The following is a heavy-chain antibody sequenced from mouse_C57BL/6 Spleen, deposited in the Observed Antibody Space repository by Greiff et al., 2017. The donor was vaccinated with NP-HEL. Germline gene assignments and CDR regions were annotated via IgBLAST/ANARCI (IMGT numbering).Heavy chain of an antibody. Sequence: QVQLQQPGAELVKPGASVKLSCKASGYTFTSYWMHWVTQRPGQGLEWIGMIHPNSGSTNYNEKFKSKATLTVDKSSSTAYMQLSSLTSDDATVYYCARPYYDYDDAMDYWGQGTTVTVSS. CDR3: ARPYYDYDDAMDY. D-gene: IGHD2-4*01. CDR1: GYTFTSYW. CDR2: IHPNSGST. V-gene: IGHV1-64*01. J-gene: IGHJ4*01.